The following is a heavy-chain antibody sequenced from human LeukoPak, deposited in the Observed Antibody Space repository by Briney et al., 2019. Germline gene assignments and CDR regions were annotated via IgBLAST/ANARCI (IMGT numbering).Heavy chain of an antibody. J-gene: IGHJ3*02. Sequence: SVKVSCKASGGTFSSYAISWVRQAPGQGLEWRGGIIPIFGTANYAQKFQGRVTITTDESTSTAYMELSSLRSEDTAVYYCARAERSYDAFDIWGQGTMVTVSS. CDR2: IIPIFGTA. D-gene: IGHD1-26*01. CDR1: GGTFSSYA. CDR3: ARAERSYDAFDI. V-gene: IGHV1-69*05.